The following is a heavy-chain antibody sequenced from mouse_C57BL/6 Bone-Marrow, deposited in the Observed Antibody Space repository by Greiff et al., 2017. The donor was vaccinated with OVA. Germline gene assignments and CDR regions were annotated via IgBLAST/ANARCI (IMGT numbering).Heavy chain of an antibody. CDR2: IYPRSGNT. Sequence: VKLMESGAELARPGASVKLSCKASGYTFTSYGISWVKQRTGQGLEWIGEIYPRSGNTYYNEKLKGKATLTADKSSSTAYMELRSLTSEDSAVYFCARSPRFYYYGSSSFAYWGQGTLVTVSA. CDR1: GYTFTSYG. D-gene: IGHD1-1*01. V-gene: IGHV1-81*01. CDR3: ARSPRFYYYGSSSFAY. J-gene: IGHJ3*01.